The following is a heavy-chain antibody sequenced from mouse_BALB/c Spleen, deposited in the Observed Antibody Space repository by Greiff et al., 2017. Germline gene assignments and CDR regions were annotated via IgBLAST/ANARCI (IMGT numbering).Heavy chain of an antibody. V-gene: IGHV1-4*01. D-gene: IGHD1-1*01. CDR1: GYTFTSYT. Sequence: QVQLKESGAELARPGASVKMSCKASGYTFTSYTMHWVKQRPGQGLEWIGYINPSSGYTNYNQKFKDKATLTADKSSSTAYMQLSSLTSEDSAVYYCARSGLYYYGSSYYAMDYWGQGTSVTVSS. CDR2: INPSSGYT. CDR3: ARSGLYYYGSSYYAMDY. J-gene: IGHJ4*01.